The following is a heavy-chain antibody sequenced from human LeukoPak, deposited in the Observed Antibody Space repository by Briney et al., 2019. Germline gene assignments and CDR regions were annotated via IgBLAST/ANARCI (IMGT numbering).Heavy chain of an antibody. V-gene: IGHV4-39*07. Sequence: SETLSLTCTVSGGSISSSSYYWGWIRPPPGKGLEWIGSIYYSGSTYCNPSLKSRVTISVDTSKNQFSLKLSSVTAADTAVYYCARDFSDGSGSYQAYNWFDPWGQGTLVTVSS. J-gene: IGHJ5*02. CDR1: GGSISSSSYY. CDR3: ARDFSDGSGSYQAYNWFDP. D-gene: IGHD3-10*01. CDR2: IYYSGST.